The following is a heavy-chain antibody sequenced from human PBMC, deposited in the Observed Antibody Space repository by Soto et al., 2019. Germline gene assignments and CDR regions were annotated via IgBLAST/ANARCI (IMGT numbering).Heavy chain of an antibody. D-gene: IGHD6-13*01. Sequence: PGGSLRLSTAASGFTFSSYAMHWVRQAAGKGLECVAVISYDGSNKYYADSVKGRFTISRDNSKNTLYLQMNSLRAEDTAVYYCERDRAIAAAGTRYYYYYYGMDVWGQGTTVTVSS. CDR1: GFTFSSYA. J-gene: IGHJ6*02. CDR3: ERDRAIAAAGTRYYYYYYGMDV. CDR2: ISYDGSNK. V-gene: IGHV3-30-3*01.